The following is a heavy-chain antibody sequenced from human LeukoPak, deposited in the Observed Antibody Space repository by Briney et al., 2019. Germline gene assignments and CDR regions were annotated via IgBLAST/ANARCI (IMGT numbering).Heavy chain of an antibody. J-gene: IGHJ3*02. CDR3: ARGFAEEGTTTGAFDI. Sequence: ASVKVSCKASGYTFSGYYVHWVRQAPGQGLEWMGWINPNSGGTNYAQKFQGRVTMARDTSISTAYMELRRLGSDDTAVYYCARGFAEEGTTTGAFDIWGHGTMVTVSS. V-gene: IGHV1-2*02. D-gene: IGHD1-7*01. CDR1: GYTFSGYY. CDR2: INPNSGGT.